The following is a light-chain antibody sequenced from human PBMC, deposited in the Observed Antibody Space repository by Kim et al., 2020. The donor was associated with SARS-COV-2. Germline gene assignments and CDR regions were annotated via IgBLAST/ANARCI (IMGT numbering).Light chain of an antibody. Sequence: ASMGDGVTIPCRASQDIANSLAWYQQKPGKVPQVLIYAAATLQSGVPSRFSGSGAGTEFTLTIGSLQTENVATYYCQKYNSAPWTFGPGPKVDIK. CDR1: QDIANS. J-gene: IGKJ1*01. CDR2: AAA. V-gene: IGKV1-27*01. CDR3: QKYNSAPWT.